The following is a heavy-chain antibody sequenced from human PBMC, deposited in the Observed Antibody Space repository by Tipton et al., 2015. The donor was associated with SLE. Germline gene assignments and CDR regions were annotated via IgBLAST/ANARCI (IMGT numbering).Heavy chain of an antibody. J-gene: IGHJ6*02. CDR3: AREYDILTGYRPGTDYYYFAMDV. D-gene: IGHD3-9*01. CDR1: GFTFSSYW. CDR2: VNSDGSTT. Sequence: SLRLSCAASGFTFSSYWMHWVRQAPGKGLVWVSHVNSDGSTTNYADSVKGRFTISRDNAKNTLHLQMNSLRAEDTALYYCAREYDILTGYRPGTDYYYFAMDVWGQGTTVTVSS. V-gene: IGHV3-74*01.